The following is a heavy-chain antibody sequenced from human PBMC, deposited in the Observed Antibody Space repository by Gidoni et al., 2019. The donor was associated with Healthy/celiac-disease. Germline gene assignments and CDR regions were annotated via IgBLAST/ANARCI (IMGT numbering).Heavy chain of an antibody. J-gene: IGHJ4*02. CDR1: GGSFSGYY. CDR2: INHSGST. D-gene: IGHD6-13*01. V-gene: IGHV4-34*01. CDR3: AASGGSSWYRGLFDY. Sequence: QVQLQQWGAGLLKPSETLSLTCAVYGGSFSGYYWSWIRQPPGKGLEWIGEINHSGSTNYNPSLKSRVTISVDTSKNQFSLKLSSVTAADTAVYYCAASGGSSWYRGLFDYWGQGTLVTVSS.